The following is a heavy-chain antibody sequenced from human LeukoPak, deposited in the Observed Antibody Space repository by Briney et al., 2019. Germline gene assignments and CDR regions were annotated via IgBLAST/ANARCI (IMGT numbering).Heavy chain of an antibody. V-gene: IGHV3-33*06. Sequence: GRSLRLSCAASGFTFSSYGMHWVRQAPGKGLEGVAVIWYGGSNKYYADSVKGRFTISRDNSKNTLYLQMNSLRAEDTAVYYCAKAPRDSSGYYYVGDYWGQGTLVTVSS. CDR3: AKAPRDSSGYYYVGDY. D-gene: IGHD3-22*01. CDR2: IWYGGSNK. J-gene: IGHJ4*02. CDR1: GFTFSSYG.